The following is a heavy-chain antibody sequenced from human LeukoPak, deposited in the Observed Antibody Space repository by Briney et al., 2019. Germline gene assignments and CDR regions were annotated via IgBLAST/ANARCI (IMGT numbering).Heavy chain of an antibody. Sequence: KTGGSLRLSCAASGFTFTNAWMSWVRQPPGKGLEWVGRIKSKSDGGTTDYAVPVKGRFTISRDDSKNTLYLQMNSLKTEDTAVYYCTTDWYDFWGQGTLVTVSS. J-gene: IGHJ4*02. CDR3: TTDWYDF. D-gene: IGHD2-15*01. CDR1: GFTFTNAW. CDR2: IKSKSDGGTT. V-gene: IGHV3-15*01.